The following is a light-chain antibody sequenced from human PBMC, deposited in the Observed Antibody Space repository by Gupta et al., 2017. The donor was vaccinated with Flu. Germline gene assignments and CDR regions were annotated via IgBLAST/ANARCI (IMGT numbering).Light chain of an antibody. Sequence: VTITCSGSSSNIGSNDVNCYQQVPGTSPNLLIYGSNQRPSGVPDRFAGSKSGTSAALAIRGLQSEDEADYYCAAWDDSLNGHYVFGTGTKVTVL. CDR2: GSN. CDR3: AAWDDSLNGHYV. V-gene: IGLV1-44*01. J-gene: IGLJ1*01. CDR1: SSNIGSND.